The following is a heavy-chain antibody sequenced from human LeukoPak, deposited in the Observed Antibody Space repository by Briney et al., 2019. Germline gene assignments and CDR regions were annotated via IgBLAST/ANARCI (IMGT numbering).Heavy chain of an antibody. J-gene: IGHJ3*02. CDR1: GYTFTSYY. CDR3: ARDILPLFGVVTHDAFDI. Sequence: GASVKVSCKASGYTFTSYYMHWVRQAPGQGLEWMGIINPSGGSTSYAQKFQGRVTMTRDTSTSTVYMELSSLRSEDTAVYYCARDILPLFGVVTHDAFDIWGQGTMVTVSS. CDR2: INPSGGST. D-gene: IGHD3-3*01. V-gene: IGHV1-46*01.